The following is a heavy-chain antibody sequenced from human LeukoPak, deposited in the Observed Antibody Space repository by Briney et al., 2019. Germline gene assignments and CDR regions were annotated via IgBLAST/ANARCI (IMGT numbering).Heavy chain of an antibody. Sequence: TSETLSLTCTVSGGSINSYYWSWIRQPAGKGLERIGRIYTSGSANYSPSLKSRVTMSVDTSKKQFSLKLSSVTAADTAMYYCARDHSTVTTFDYWGQGTLVTVSS. J-gene: IGHJ4*02. D-gene: IGHD4-17*01. CDR3: ARDHSTVTTFDY. CDR1: GGSINSYY. V-gene: IGHV4-4*07. CDR2: IYTSGSA.